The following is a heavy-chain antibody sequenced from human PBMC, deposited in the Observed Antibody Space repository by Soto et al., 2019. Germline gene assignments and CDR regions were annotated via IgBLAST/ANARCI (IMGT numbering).Heavy chain of an antibody. J-gene: IGHJ5*02. D-gene: IGHD1-7*01. CDR3: ARGGKIKTGTSRSNWFDP. V-gene: IGHV4-34*01. Sequence: SETRSRTWAVYGGSFSCYYWSGMRQPPGKGLEWIGEINHSGSTNYNPSLKSRVTISVDTSKNQFSLKLSSVTAADTAVYYCARGGKIKTGTSRSNWFDPWGQGTLVTVSS. CDR1: GGSFSCYY. CDR2: INHSGST.